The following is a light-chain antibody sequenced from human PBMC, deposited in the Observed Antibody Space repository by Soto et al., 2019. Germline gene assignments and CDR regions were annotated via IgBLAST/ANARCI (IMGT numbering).Light chain of an antibody. J-gene: IGLJ1*01. CDR1: GSDIGTYNY. CDR3: SSFTFSSVGV. Sequence: SVLTQPASVSGSPGQSITISCIGSGSDIGTYNYVSWYQQHPGKAPKLLIYAVSNRPSGVSSRSSGSKSGITASLTISVLQADDEADYYCSSFTFSSVGVFGPGTKVTVL. V-gene: IGLV2-14*01. CDR2: AVS.